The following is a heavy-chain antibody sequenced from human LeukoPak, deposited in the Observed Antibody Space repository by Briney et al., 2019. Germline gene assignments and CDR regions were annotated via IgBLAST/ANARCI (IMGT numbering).Heavy chain of an antibody. CDR1: GDSISGYY. V-gene: IGHV4-59*13. D-gene: IGHD2-15*01. CDR3: ARVTLVADANYYGMDV. J-gene: IGHJ6*04. Sequence: SETPSHTCTVSGDSISGYYWSWIRQPPGKGLECIGHIYYSGSTAYNPSLKSRVTISVDTSRNQFSLRLSSVTAADTAVYYCARVTLVADANYYGMDVWGKGTTVTVSS. CDR2: IYYSGST.